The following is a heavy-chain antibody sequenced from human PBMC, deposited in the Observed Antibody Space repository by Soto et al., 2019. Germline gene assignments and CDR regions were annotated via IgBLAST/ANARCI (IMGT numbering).Heavy chain of an antibody. Sequence: QVQLVQSGAEVKKPGSSVKVSCKASGGTFSSYAINWVRQAPGQGLEWMGGIIPIFGTANYAQKFQGRVTITADESTSTAYMELSSLRSEDTAVYYCARVASEDIVVVPAASLNTDSSWFDPWGQGTLVTVSS. CDR1: GGTFSSYA. V-gene: IGHV1-69*01. D-gene: IGHD2-2*01. CDR3: ARVASEDIVVVPAASLNTDSSWFDP. J-gene: IGHJ5*02. CDR2: IIPIFGTA.